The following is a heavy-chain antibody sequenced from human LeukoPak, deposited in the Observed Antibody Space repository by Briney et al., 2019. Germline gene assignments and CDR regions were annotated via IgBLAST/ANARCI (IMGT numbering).Heavy chain of an antibody. Sequence: WGALRLSCAASGFTFSSYGMHGVRQAPGKGLEWAAVISYDGSNKYYADSVKGRFTISRDNSKNTLYLQMNSLRAEDTAVYYCAKVSFAAGTTAFDIWSQGTMVTVSS. D-gene: IGHD6-19*01. J-gene: IGHJ3*02. CDR1: GFTFSSYG. CDR3: AKVSFAAGTTAFDI. V-gene: IGHV3-30*18. CDR2: ISYDGSNK.